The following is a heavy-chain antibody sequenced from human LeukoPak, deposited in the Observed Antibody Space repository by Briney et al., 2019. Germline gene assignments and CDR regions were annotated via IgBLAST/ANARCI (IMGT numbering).Heavy chain of an antibody. Sequence: SETLSLTCAVYGGSFSGYYWSWIRQPPGKGLEWIGEINHSGSTNYNPSLKSRVTITVDTSKNQFSLKLSSVTAADTAVYYCARGSNPPRYSSSPTGFDYWAKRSASRYSSSPTGFDYWGQGTLVTVSS. J-gene: IGHJ4*02. CDR2: INHSGST. D-gene: IGHD6-13*01. CDR1: GGSFSGYY. CDR3: ARGSNPPRYSSSPTGFDYWAKRSASRYSSSPTGFDY. V-gene: IGHV4-34*01.